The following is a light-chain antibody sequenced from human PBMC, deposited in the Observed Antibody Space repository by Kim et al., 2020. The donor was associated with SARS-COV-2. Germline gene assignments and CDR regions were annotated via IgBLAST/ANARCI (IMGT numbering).Light chain of an antibody. CDR2: EDN. Sequence: KTDATSCPRSSGSIASNSVQWYQQRPGSAPTTVIYEDNQRPSGVPDRFSGSIDSSSNSASLTISGLKTEDEADYYCQSYDSSNHVVFGGGTQLTVL. CDR3: QSYDSSNHVV. J-gene: IGLJ2*01. CDR1: SGSIASNS. V-gene: IGLV6-57*03.